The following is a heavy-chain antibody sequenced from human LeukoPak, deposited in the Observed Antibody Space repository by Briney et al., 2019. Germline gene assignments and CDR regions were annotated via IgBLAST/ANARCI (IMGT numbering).Heavy chain of an antibody. Sequence: SQTLSLTCAISGDSVSSNSAAWNWIRQSPSRGLEWLGRTYYGSKWYNDYAVSVKSRITINPDTSKNQFSLQLNSVTPEDTAVYYCAKAYILSSCSGGSCSDYWGQGTLVTVSS. V-gene: IGHV6-1*01. CDR2: TYYGSKWYN. CDR3: AKAYILSSCSGGSCSDY. CDR1: GDSVSSNSAA. D-gene: IGHD2-15*01. J-gene: IGHJ4*02.